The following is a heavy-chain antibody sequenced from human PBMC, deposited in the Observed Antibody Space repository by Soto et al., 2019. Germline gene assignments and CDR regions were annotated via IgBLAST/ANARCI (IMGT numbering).Heavy chain of an antibody. CDR2: IMPIVRTP. Sequence: QVEREQAGAEVKKSWSSVKVSCKTSGGTFSSSAISWVRQAPGQGPEWMGGIMPIVRTPDYGQKSQDRLTTSADESTTTAYMESRGLRSDDTAVYYCARDNDSLQIGGTSDYLLDVWGQGTTVTVSS. CDR3: ARDNDSLQIGGTSDYLLDV. V-gene: IGHV1-69*12. D-gene: IGHD4-17*01. CDR1: GGTFSSSA. J-gene: IGHJ6*02.